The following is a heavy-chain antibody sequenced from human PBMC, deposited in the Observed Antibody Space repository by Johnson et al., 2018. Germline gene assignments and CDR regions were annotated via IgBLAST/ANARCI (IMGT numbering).Heavy chain of an antibody. CDR2: ISYDGSNK. V-gene: IGHV3-30*18. J-gene: IGHJ6*02. CDR1: GFTFSNYG. Sequence: VQLLESGGGVVQPGRSLRLSCAASGFTFSNYGMHWVRQAPGKGLEWVAVISYDGSNKYYADSARGRFTISRDNSKNTLYLQMNSLRAEDTAVYYCAKSLHDYYGMDVWGQGTTVTVSS. CDR3: AKSLHDYYGMDV.